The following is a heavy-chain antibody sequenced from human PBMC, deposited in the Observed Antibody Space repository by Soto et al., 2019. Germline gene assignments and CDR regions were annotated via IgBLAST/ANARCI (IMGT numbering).Heavy chain of an antibody. D-gene: IGHD6-19*01. CDR3: ARDEWTGGWSYFDY. CDR1: GFTFSTYS. V-gene: IGHV3-48*01. Sequence: EVQLVESGGGLVQPGGSLRLSCAASGFTFSTYSMNWVRQAPGKGLEWVSYMNVGSSGTIYYADSVKSRFTISGHNAKNTLYVQIISLRAALRAVYDCARDEWTGGWSYFDYWGQGTLVTVSS. J-gene: IGHJ4*02. CDR2: MNVGSSGTI.